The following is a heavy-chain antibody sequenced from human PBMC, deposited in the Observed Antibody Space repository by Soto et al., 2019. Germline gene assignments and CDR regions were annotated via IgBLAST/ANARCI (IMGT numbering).Heavy chain of an antibody. CDR1: GFRFSHYT. D-gene: IGHD5-12*01. CDR2: ISPSGATT. V-gene: IGHV3-23*01. Sequence: GGSLRLSCAASGFRFSHYTMSWVRQAPGKGLEWVSYISPSGATTYYADSVKGRFTISRDNSKNTLCLQMNSLRAEDTAVYYCAKDGGIVDTPDSFDIWGQGTMVTVSS. J-gene: IGHJ3*02. CDR3: AKDGGIVDTPDSFDI.